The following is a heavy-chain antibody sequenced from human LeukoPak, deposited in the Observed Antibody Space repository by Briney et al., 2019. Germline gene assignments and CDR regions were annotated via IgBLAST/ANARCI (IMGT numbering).Heavy chain of an antibody. CDR1: GFTFSSHR. CDR3: ARDSTGWQADSFDI. D-gene: IGHD2-8*02. V-gene: IGHV3-7*01. J-gene: IGHJ3*02. Sequence: GGSLRLSCVASGFTFSSHRMSWVRQAPGKGLEWVADIKQDGSERYYVDSVRGRFTISRDNGKNSLYLQMNSLRVEDTAVYFCARDSTGWQADSFDIWGQGTMVTVSS. CDR2: IKQDGSER.